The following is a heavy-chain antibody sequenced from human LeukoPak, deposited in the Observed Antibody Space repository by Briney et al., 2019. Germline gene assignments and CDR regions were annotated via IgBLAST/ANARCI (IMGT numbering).Heavy chain of an antibody. V-gene: IGHV4-39*01. Sequence: PSETLSLTCTVSVGSVSTSLHYWGWIRQPPGQGLEWIGTTYFTGNTYYNPSLQSRVNISIDTSKNQFFLRLGSVTAADTAVYYCGSHVGRDVFDYWGQGVLVAVSS. CDR1: VGSVSTSLHY. D-gene: IGHD5-24*01. CDR2: TYFTGNT. J-gene: IGHJ4*02. CDR3: GSHVGRDVFDY.